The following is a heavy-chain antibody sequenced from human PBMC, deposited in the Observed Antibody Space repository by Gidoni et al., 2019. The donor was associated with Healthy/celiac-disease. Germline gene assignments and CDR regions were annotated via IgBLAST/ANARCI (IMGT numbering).Heavy chain of an antibody. Sequence: QVQLVESGGGVVQPGRSLRLSCAASGFNFSSYGMHWVRQAPGKGLEWVAVISYDGSNKYYADSVKGRFTISRDNSKNTLYLQMNSLRAEDTAVYYCAKELDVVVVEAIDYWGQGTLVTVSS. CDR3: AKELDVVVVEAIDY. V-gene: IGHV3-30*18. D-gene: IGHD2-15*01. CDR2: ISYDGSNK. CDR1: GFNFSSYG. J-gene: IGHJ4*02.